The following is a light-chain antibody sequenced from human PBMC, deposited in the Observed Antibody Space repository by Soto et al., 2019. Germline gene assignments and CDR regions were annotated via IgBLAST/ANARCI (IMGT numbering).Light chain of an antibody. J-gene: IGKJ1*01. Sequence: IVMKQYPATVYVSXGERATLLCRASGRVSSMLAGYQQKPGKAARLLXXGASTRATGIQARLSGSGSGKEFTLNISSLQSEDFAVYYCKQYNNWPPWTFGQGTKVDIK. CDR3: KQYNNWPPWT. CDR1: GRVSSM. CDR2: GAS. V-gene: IGKV3-15*01.